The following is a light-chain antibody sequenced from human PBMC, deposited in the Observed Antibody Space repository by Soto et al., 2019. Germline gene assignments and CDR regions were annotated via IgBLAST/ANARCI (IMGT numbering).Light chain of an antibody. J-gene: IGLJ2*01. CDR2: SDN. Sequence: QSVLTQPPSASGTPGQRVTISCSGSCSNVGINTVNWYQQLPGTAPKLLIYSDNQQRSGVPDRFSGSKSGTSASLATSGLQPEDAADYYCASWDDSLNGVVFGGGTKLTVL. CDR3: ASWDDSLNGVV. V-gene: IGLV1-44*01. CDR1: CSNVGINT.